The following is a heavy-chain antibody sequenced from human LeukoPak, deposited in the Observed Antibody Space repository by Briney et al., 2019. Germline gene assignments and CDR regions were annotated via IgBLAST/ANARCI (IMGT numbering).Heavy chain of an antibody. J-gene: IGHJ4*02. D-gene: IGHD3-22*01. CDR3: ARAQSPYYYDSSGYPTEYFDY. Sequence: ASVKVSCKASGYTFTGYYMHWVRQAPGQGLEWMGWINPNSGGTNYAQKFQGRVTITADKSTSTAYMELSSLRSEDTAVYYCARAQSPYYYDSSGYPTEYFDYWGQGTLVTVSS. CDR2: INPNSGGT. V-gene: IGHV1-2*02. CDR1: GYTFTGYY.